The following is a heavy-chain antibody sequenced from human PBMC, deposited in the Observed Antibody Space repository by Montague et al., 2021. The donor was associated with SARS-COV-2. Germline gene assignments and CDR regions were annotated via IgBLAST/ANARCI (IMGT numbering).Heavy chain of an antibody. CDR1: GGSISSYY. CDR3: ARGSGWMGNAFDI. CDR2: IYYSGST. D-gene: IGHD6-19*01. V-gene: IGHV4-59*01. Sequence: SETLSLTCTVSGGSISSYYWSWIRQPPGKGLEWIGYIYYSGSTNXXPSLKRRVTISVDTSKNQFSLKLSSVTAADTAVYYCARGSGWMGNAFDIWGQGTMVTVSS. J-gene: IGHJ3*02.